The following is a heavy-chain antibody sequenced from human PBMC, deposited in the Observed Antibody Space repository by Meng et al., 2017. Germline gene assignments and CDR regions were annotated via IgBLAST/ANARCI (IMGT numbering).Heavy chain of an antibody. CDR3: ARDSWRGYNYGYWVDYYYGMDV. D-gene: IGHD5-18*01. V-gene: IGHV1-69*05. J-gene: IGHJ6*02. CDR2: IIPIFGTA. Sequence: SVKVSCKASGGTFSSYAISWVRQAPGQGLEWMGGIIPIFGTANYAQKFQGRVTITTDESTSTDYMELSNLGSEDTAVYYCARDSWRGYNYGYWVDYYYGMDVWGQGTTVTVSS. CDR1: GGTFSSYA.